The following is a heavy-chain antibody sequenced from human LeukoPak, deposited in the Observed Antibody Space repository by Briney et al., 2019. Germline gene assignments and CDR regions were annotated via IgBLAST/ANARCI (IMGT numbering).Heavy chain of an antibody. D-gene: IGHD4-23*01. CDR3: ARDLHPTVERGAWNY. J-gene: IGHJ4*02. Sequence: GGSLRLSCAASGFTFSSYSMNWVRQAPGKGLEWVSYISSSSSTIYYADSVKGRFTISRDNAKNSLYLQMNSLRAEDTAVYYCARDLHPTVERGAWNYWGQGTLVTVSS. CDR2: ISSSSSTI. CDR1: GFTFSSYS. V-gene: IGHV3-48*04.